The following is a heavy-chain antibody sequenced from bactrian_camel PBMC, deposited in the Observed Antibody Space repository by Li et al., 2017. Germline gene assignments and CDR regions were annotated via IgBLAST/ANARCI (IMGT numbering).Heavy chain of an antibody. CDR2: IYGRGDDT. J-gene: IGHJ4*01. Sequence: DVQLVESGGGLVQPGGSLRLSCAASGSTLRGRGTAWFRQAPGKEREGVAAIYGRGDDTYYHSSVQGRFTISQDNAKNTLYLQMNSLKPEDTAMYYCERTGVGLCSRYNYLGQGTQVTVS. D-gene: IGHD3*01. CDR3: ERTGVGLCSRYNY. CDR1: GSTLRGRG. V-gene: IGHV3S31*01.